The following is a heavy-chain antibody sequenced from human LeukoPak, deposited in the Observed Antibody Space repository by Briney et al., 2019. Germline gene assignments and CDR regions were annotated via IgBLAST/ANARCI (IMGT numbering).Heavy chain of an antibody. CDR2: INSDGSST. CDR1: GFTVSSNY. J-gene: IGHJ4*02. Sequence: GGSLRLSCAASGFTVSSNYMSWVRQAPGKGLVWVSRINSDGSSTNYADSVKGRFTISRDNAKNTLYLQMNSLRAEDTAVYYCARDASWSGYPDYWGQGTLVTVSS. V-gene: IGHV3-74*01. CDR3: ARDASWSGYPDY. D-gene: IGHD3-3*01.